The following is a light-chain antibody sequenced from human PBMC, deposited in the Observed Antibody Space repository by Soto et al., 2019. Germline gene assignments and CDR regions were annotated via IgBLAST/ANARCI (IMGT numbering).Light chain of an antibody. CDR1: QSVRSSS. CDR2: GAF. CDR3: KQYGSSPVT. Sequence: PWDRATLSCRASQSVRSSSFAWYQQRPGQAPRLLIYGAFSRATGIPDRFSGSGSGTDFTLTISRLEPEEFEVYYCKQYGSSPVTCGKETKV. J-gene: IGKJ1*01. V-gene: IGKV3-20*01.